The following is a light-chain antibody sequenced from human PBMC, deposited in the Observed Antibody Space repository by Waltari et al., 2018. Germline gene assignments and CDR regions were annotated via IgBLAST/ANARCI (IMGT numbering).Light chain of an antibody. CDR2: YDR. Sequence: SSVSTQPPSVSVAQGQTATNTCWGEQIGTDSLHLYQPKAAQATVLVIFYDRDRPSGIPDRFSGSNSGNTATLTISRVEAGDEARYYCYVWHPHVDPGVFGTGTEVTVL. CDR1: QIGTDS. V-gene: IGLV3-21*04. CDR3: YVWHPHVDPGV. J-gene: IGLJ1*01.